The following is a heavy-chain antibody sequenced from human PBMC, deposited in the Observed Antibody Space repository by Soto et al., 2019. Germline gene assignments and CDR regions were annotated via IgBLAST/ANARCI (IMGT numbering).Heavy chain of an antibody. V-gene: IGHV1-3*01. CDR2: INAGNGNT. CDR1: GYTFTSYA. CDR3: ARHSGEHYDTLYYQMDV. Sequence: ASVKVSCKASGYTFTSYAMHWVRQAPGQRLEWMGWINAGNGNTKYSQKFQGRVTITRDTSASTAYMELSSLRAEDTAVYYCARHSGEHYDTLYYQMDVWGKGTTVTVSS. D-gene: IGHD3-16*01. J-gene: IGHJ6*04.